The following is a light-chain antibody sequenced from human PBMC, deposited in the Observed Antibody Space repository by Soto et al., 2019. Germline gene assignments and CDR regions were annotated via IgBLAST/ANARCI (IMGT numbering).Light chain of an antibody. CDR2: SNT. CDR1: SSNIGAYYD. J-gene: IGLJ1*01. Sequence: QSALTQPPSVSGAPGQRVTISCTGSSSNIGAYYDVHWYHQVPGTAPKLLISSNTNRPSGVPDRFSGSKSGTSASLAITGLQAEDEADYSCQSYDTSLRDYVFGTGTKVT. CDR3: QSYDTSLRDYV. V-gene: IGLV1-40*01.